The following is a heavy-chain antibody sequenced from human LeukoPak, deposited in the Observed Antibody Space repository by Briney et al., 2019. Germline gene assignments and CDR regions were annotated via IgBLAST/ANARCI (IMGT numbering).Heavy chain of an antibody. CDR3: ARGPYSSSSSYNY. CDR1: GFTFSSYS. J-gene: IGHJ4*02. D-gene: IGHD6-6*01. CDR2: ISSSSSYI. Sequence: GGSLRLSCAASGFTFSSYSMSWVRQAPGKGLEWVSSISSSSSYIYYADSVKGRFTISRDNAKNPLYLQMNSLRAEDTAVYYCARGPYSSSSSYNYWGQGTLVTVSS. V-gene: IGHV3-21*01.